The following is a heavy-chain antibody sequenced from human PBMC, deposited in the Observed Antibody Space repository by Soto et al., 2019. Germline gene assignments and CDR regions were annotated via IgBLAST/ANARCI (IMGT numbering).Heavy chain of an antibody. V-gene: IGHV1-18*01. CDR2: INAYNDNT. Sequence: QVQLVQSGAEVKKPGASVKVSCRASGYTFTDYGIAWVRQAPGQGLEWMGWINAYNDNTNYALNLQGRVTMTTDTTTSTANMELRSLRSDDTAVYYCARGQGGSYYEYYNNGMDVWGQGTTVTVSS. CDR3: ARGQGGSYYEYYNNGMDV. J-gene: IGHJ6*02. CDR1: GYTFTDYG. D-gene: IGHD1-26*01.